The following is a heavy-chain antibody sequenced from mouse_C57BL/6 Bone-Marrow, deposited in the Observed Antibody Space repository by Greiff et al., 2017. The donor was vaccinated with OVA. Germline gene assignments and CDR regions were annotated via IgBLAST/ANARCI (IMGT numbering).Heavy chain of an antibody. CDR1: GFTFTDYY. J-gene: IGHJ4*01. D-gene: IGHD1-1*01. CDR2: IRNKANGYTT. CDR3: ARSHYYGSSYVHAMDY. V-gene: IGHV7-3*01. Sequence: EVKLMESGGGLVQPGGSLSLSCAASGFTFTDYYMSWVRQPPGKALEWLGFIRNKANGYTTEYSASVKGRFTISRDNSQSILYLQMNALRAEDSATYYCARSHYYGSSYVHAMDYWGQGTSVTVSS.